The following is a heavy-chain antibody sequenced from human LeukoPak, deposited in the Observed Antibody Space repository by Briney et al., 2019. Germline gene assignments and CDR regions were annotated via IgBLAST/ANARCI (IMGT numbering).Heavy chain of an antibody. J-gene: IGHJ4*02. CDR1: GFTFSSYG. CDR2: ISGSGGST. D-gene: IGHD3-22*01. Sequence: GGSLRLSCAASGFTFSSYGMSWVRQAPGKGLEWVSAISGSGGSTYYADSVKGRFTISRDNSKNTLYLQMNSLRAEDTAVYYCAKDADYYDSSGYLFLLGYWGQGTLVTVSS. CDR3: AKDADYYDSSGYLFLLGY. V-gene: IGHV3-23*01.